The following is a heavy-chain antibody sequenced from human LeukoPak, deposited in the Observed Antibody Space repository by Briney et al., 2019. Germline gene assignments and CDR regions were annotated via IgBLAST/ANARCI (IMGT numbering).Heavy chain of an antibody. CDR1: GFTFSSYG. Sequence: PGRSLRLSCAASGFTFSSYGMHWVRQAPGKGLEWVAVIWYDGSHKYYADSVKGRYTISRDNFKNTLYLQMNSLRAEDTAVYYCARAYYYPSGSYYLHFDYWGQGTLVTVSS. D-gene: IGHD3-10*01. J-gene: IGHJ4*02. V-gene: IGHV3-33*01. CDR2: IWYDGSHK. CDR3: ARAYYYPSGSYYLHFDY.